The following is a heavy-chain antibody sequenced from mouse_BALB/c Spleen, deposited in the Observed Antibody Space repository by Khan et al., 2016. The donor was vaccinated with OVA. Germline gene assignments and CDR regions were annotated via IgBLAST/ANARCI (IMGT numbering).Heavy chain of an antibody. J-gene: IGHJ4*01. V-gene: IGHV9-3-1*01. CDR3: ARPPYFSYVMVY. Sequence: QIQLVQSGPELKKPGATVKISCKASGYTFTNYGMNWVKQAPGKGLKWMGWINTYTGEPTYADDFKGRFAFSLETSASTAYLRINNLKNEDTATYFCARPPYFSYVMVYWGQGTSVTGSS. D-gene: IGHD2-10*01. CDR2: INTYTGEP. CDR1: GYTFTNYG.